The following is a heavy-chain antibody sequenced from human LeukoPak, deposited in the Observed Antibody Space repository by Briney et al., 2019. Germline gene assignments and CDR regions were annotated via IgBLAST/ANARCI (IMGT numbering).Heavy chain of an antibody. J-gene: IGHJ2*01. CDR2: ISGSGGST. Sequence: GGSLRLSCAASGFTFSDYYMSWVRQAPGKGLEWVSAISGSGGSTYYADSMKGRFTISRDNSKNTLYLQMNSLRAEDTAVYYCAKDRGYYDSSGYYYWYFDLWGRGTLVTVSS. CDR3: AKDRGYYDSSGYYYWYFDL. V-gene: IGHV3-23*01. D-gene: IGHD3-22*01. CDR1: GFTFSDYY.